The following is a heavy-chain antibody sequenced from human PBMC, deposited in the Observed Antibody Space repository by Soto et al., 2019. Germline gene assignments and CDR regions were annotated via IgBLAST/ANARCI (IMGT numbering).Heavy chain of an antibody. V-gene: IGHV1-8*01. Sequence: QVQLVQSGAEVKKPGASVKISCKASGYTFTSYDINWVRQATGQGLEWMGWMNPNSGNTGYVQKCQGGVTMARNTSIRTACMELGRLRSEDTAVYYFARVDYGSGGYYSTKPIDYWGQGTLVTVSS. CDR1: GYTFTSYD. CDR3: ARVDYGSGGYYSTKPIDY. J-gene: IGHJ4*02. CDR2: MNPNSGNT. D-gene: IGHD3-10*01.